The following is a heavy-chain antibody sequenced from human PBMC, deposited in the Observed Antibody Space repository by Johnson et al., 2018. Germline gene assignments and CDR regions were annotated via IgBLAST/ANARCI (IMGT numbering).Heavy chain of an antibody. Sequence: QVQLVESGGGVVQPGRSXRLSCAASGFTFSSYGMHWVRQAPGKGLEWVAVIWYDGSNKYYADSVKGRFTISRDNSKNTLYLQMKSLRAEDTAVYYCASEAVLMATEGHDAFDIWGQGTMVTVSS. J-gene: IGHJ3*02. D-gene: IGHD5-24*01. V-gene: IGHV3-33*01. CDR2: IWYDGSNK. CDR1: GFTFSSYG. CDR3: ASEAVLMATEGHDAFDI.